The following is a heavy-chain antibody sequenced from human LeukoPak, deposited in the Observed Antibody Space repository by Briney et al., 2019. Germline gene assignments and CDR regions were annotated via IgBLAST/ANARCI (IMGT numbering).Heavy chain of an antibody. Sequence: GGSLRLSCAASGFTFSGHEMNWVRQAPGKGLEWVSYISSSAGTIYYADSVKGRFTISRDNAKNSLYLQMNSLRAEDTAVYYCARDRYYGSGSLYDVWGKGTTVTVSS. D-gene: IGHD3-10*01. V-gene: IGHV3-48*03. CDR2: ISSSAGTI. CDR1: GFTFSGHE. J-gene: IGHJ6*04. CDR3: ARDRYYGSGSLYDV.